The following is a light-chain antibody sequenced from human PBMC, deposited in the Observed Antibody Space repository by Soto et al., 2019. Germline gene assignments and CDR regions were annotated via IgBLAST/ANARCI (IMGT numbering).Light chain of an antibody. Sequence: DIHMTQSPSPLSASVGDRVTITCRASQSIGDSLAWYQQKPGKAPYLLISDVSSLERGVPSRFSGSGSGTEFTLTISSMQPDDFATFYCQQYNGYSRTFAQGTKVDIK. J-gene: IGKJ1*01. CDR1: QSIGDS. CDR3: QQYNGYSRT. V-gene: IGKV1-5*01. CDR2: DVS.